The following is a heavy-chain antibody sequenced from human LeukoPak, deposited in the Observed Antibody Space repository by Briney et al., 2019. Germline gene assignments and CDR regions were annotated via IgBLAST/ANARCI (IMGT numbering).Heavy chain of an antibody. J-gene: IGHJ4*02. CDR3: ARQYCSGGSCYHIPLDY. D-gene: IGHD2-15*01. V-gene: IGHV1-69*02. CDR1: GGTFSSYT. CDR2: IIPILGIA. Sequence: SVKVSCKASGGTFSSYTTSWVRQAPGQGLEWMGRIIPILGIANYAQKFQGRVTLTADKSTSTAYMELSSLRSEDTAVYYCARQYCSGGSCYHIPLDYWGQGTLVTVSS.